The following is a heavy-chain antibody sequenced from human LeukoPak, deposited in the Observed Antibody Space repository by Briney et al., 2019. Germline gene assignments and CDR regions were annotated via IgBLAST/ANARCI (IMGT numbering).Heavy chain of an antibody. D-gene: IGHD1-1*01. Sequence: SETLSLTCAVSGGSISSTNWWSWVRQPPEKGLEWSDEFYRGGSTNYNPSLESRVTTSVDKSKNQFSLKLNSMTAADTAVYYCATGRQGNYWGQGTMVIVSS. V-gene: IGHV4-4*02. J-gene: IGHJ3*01. CDR1: GGSISSTNW. CDR3: ATGRQGNY. CDR2: FYRGGST.